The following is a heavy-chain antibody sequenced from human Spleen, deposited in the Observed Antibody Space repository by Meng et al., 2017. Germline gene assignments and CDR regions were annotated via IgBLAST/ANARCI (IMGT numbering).Heavy chain of an antibody. V-gene: IGHV3-74*01. CDR3: ARFTPFDY. CDR1: GFNFGDYQ. CDR2: IVSDGGIT. Sequence: EVELLESGGGLVQPGGSLRLSWGASGFNFGDYQMHWVRQSPGKGLEWISRIVSDGGITNYADSVKGRFTISRDNAKNTLYLQMNSLRAEDTAMYYCARFTPFDYWGQGTLVTVSS. J-gene: IGHJ4*02.